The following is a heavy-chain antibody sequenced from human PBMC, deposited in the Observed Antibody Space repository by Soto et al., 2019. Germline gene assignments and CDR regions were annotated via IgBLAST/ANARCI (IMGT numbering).Heavy chain of an antibody. CDR2: VYHNGNT. CDR1: DGSINNGDW. D-gene: IGHD1-26*01. V-gene: IGHV4-4*02. CDR3: ATRGIVGPIY. J-gene: IGHJ4*02. Sequence: QVQLQESGTGLVEPSGTLSLTCNVYDGSINNGDWCSWVRQPPGKGLEWIGEVYHNGNTNYNASLKSRVTVSVDKSRNQFSLTLTSVTPADTAVYYCATRGIVGPIYWGQGTLVTVSS.